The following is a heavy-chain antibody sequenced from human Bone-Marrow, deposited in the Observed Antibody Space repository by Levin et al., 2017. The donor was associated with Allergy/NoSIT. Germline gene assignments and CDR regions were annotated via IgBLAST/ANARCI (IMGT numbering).Heavy chain of an antibody. D-gene: IGHD6-13*01. J-gene: IGHJ5*02. V-gene: IGHV4-31*03. CDR1: SGSIDSGAYY. CDR2: IYYTGAT. Sequence: LRLSCSVSSGSIDSGAYYWSWLRHLPGTGLEWIGYIYYTGATKYNASLKSRVTISLDMSKNHFSLRLASVTAADTAVYYCARGRGSGSWYSLLWFDPWGQGTQVTVSS. CDR3: ARGRGSGSWYSLLWFDP.